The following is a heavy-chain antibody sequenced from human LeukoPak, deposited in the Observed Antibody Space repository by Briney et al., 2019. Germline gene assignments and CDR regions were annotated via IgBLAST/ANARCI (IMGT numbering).Heavy chain of an antibody. CDR2: IIPIFGTA. CDR3: ARGGKDLFLWFDP. CDR1: GGTFSSYA. Sequence: GASVKVSCKASGGTFSSYAISWVQQAPGQGLEGMGGIIPIFGTANYAQKFQGRVTITTDESTSTAYMELSSLRSEDTAVYYCARGGKDLFLWFDPWGQGTLVTVSS. D-gene: IGHD2/OR15-2a*01. J-gene: IGHJ5*02. V-gene: IGHV1-69*05.